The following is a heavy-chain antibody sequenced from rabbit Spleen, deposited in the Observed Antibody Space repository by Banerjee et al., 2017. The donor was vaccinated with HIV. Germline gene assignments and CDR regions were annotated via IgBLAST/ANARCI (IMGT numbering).Heavy chain of an antibody. CDR3: TRSNEYGNNYGGYYYGAFDP. CDR1: GFSFSSSDY. V-gene: IGHV1S40*01. J-gene: IGHJ2*01. Sequence: QSLEESGGDLVKPGASLTLTCTASGFSFSSSDYMCWVRQAPGKGLEWIACIDLGSRGSTYYANWAKGRFTSSKTSSTTVTLQMTSLTAADTATYFCTRSNEYGNNYGGYYYGAFDPWGPGTLVTVS. D-gene: IGHD1-1*01. CDR2: IDLGSRGST.